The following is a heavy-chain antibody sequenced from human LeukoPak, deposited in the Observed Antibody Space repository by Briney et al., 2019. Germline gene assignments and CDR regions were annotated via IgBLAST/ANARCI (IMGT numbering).Heavy chain of an antibody. J-gene: IGHJ4*02. CDR3: ARLWGSGYYFDS. Sequence: SETLSLTCVVSGYSISSGYYWGWIRQPPGKGLEWIGSIWHSGTTYYNPSLKSRVTISVDTSNNQFSLKLSSVTAADTAVFYCARLWGSGYYFDSRGQGTPVTVSS. CDR2: IWHSGTT. D-gene: IGHD7-27*01. V-gene: IGHV4-38-2*01. CDR1: GYSISSGYY.